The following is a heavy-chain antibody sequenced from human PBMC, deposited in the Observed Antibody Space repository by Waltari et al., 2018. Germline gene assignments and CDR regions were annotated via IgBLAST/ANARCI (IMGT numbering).Heavy chain of an antibody. CDR3: ARDYYYYMDV. V-gene: IGHV3-7*01. Sequence: EEQLVESGGGLVQPGGSLRLSCAASGFPFNNNWMAWVRQAPGKGLEWVANINQDGSEKRYVDSVKGRFTISRDNAKNSLYLQLSSLGAEDTALHYCARDYYYYMDVWGEGTTVTVSS. J-gene: IGHJ6*03. CDR2: INQDGSEK. CDR1: GFPFNNNW.